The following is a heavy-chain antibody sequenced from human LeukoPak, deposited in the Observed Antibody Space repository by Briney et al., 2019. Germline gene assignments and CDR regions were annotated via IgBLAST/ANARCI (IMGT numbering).Heavy chain of an antibody. D-gene: IGHD2-15*01. CDR1: GFTFNNDW. Sequence: GGSLRLSCAVSGFTFNNDWMHWVRHAPGKGLLWVSLISSDGTTTNYADSVKGRFTISRDNAKNRLYLQMDSLRAEDTAVYYCAGTWSFDYWGQGTLVTVSS. CDR3: AGTWSFDY. CDR2: ISSDGTTT. J-gene: IGHJ4*02. V-gene: IGHV3-74*01.